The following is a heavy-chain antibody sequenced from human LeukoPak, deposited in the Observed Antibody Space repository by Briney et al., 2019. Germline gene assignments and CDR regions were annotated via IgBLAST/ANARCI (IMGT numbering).Heavy chain of an antibody. J-gene: IGHJ5*02. CDR2: ISDYNGNT. V-gene: IGHV1-18*01. CDR1: GYTFTSYG. D-gene: IGHD2-15*01. CDR3: ARDRLYCSGGSCYSSWFDP. Sequence: ASVKVSCKASGYTFTSYGISWVRQAPGQGLEWMGWISDYNGNTNYAQKLQGRVTMTTDTSTSTAYMELRSLRSDDTAVYYCARDRLYCSGGSCYSSWFDPWGQGTLVTVSS.